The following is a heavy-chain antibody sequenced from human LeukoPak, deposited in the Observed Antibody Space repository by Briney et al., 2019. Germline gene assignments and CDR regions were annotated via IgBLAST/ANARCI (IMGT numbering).Heavy chain of an antibody. CDR2: INGDGSSS. Sequence: GGSLRLSCAASGFTFSTYWMHWVRQAPGKGLVWVSRINGDGSSSTYADSVKGRFTISRDNAKNTLYLQMNSLRAEDTAIYYCARDIAAAVDYWGQGTLVTVSS. V-gene: IGHV3-74*01. CDR3: ARDIAAAVDY. CDR1: GFTFSTYW. J-gene: IGHJ4*02. D-gene: IGHD6-13*01.